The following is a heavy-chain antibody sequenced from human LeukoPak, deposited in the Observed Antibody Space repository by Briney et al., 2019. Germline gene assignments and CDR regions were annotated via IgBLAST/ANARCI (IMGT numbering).Heavy chain of an antibody. CDR1: GGPISSGGYY. J-gene: IGHJ4*02. D-gene: IGHD2-8*02. CDR3: AGGFSGPNYYFDY. CDR2: IYYSGST. Sequence: PSETLSLTCAVSGGPISSGGYYWSWICQRPGKGLEWIGNIYYSGSTYYNPSLKSRATISVDTSKTQFSLKLTSVTAADTAVYYCAGGFSGPNYYFDYWGQGTLVTVSS. V-gene: IGHV4-31*11.